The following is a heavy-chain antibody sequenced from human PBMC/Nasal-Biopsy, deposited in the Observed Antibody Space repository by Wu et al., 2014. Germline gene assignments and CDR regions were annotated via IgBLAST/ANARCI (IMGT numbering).Heavy chain of an antibody. J-gene: IGHJ6*03. CDR2: IYTTGTA. CDR1: GVTGISNY. V-gene: IGHV3-66*01. D-gene: IGHD6-25*01. CDR3: AREKGSSGAYWGTRQFYHMDV. Sequence: LRLSCAASGVTGISNYIIWVRQAPGKGLEWVAAIYTTGTAYYADSVKGRFSLYRDSLRGTGPVRLQMNDLRVEDTGVYYCAREKGSSGAYWGTRQFYHMDVWGPKGTTVTVSS.